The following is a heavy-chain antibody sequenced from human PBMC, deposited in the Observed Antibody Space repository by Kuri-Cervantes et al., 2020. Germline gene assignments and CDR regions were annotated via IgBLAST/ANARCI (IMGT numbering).Heavy chain of an antibody. V-gene: IGHV3-30-3*01. J-gene: IGHJ6*02. CDR1: GLTFSSYA. CDR3: AKVRDFSGGSCYGPRYYYGMEL. D-gene: IGHD2-15*01. CDR2: IKYDGSKK. Sequence: GGSLRLSCAASGLTFSSYAMHWVRQAPGKGLERVAVIKYDGSKKYYADSVKGRFTISRDNSKNTLYLQMNSLIAEDTAVYYCAKVRDFSGGSCYGPRYYYGMELWGQGTTVTVSS.